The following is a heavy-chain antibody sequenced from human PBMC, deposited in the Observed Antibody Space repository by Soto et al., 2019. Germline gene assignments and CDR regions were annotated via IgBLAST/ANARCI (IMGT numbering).Heavy chain of an antibody. V-gene: IGHV3-23*01. CDR1: GFTFSNYA. D-gene: IGHD3-10*01. J-gene: IGHJ6*03. CDR2: LSGSGGRT. CDR3: AGELLSQSYYYYMDV. Sequence: EVQLLESGGGLVQPGGSLRLSCAASGFTFSNYAMSWVRQSPGKGLGWVSGLSGSGGRTYYADSVKGRFTISRDNSKNTLYLQMTSLRAEDTAIYFCAGELLSQSYYYYMDVWGKGTTVTVSS.